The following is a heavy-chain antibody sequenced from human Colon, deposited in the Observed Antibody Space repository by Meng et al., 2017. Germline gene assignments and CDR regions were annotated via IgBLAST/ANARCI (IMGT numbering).Heavy chain of an antibody. CDR3: ARVPLSVVVVAASFDY. V-gene: IGHV7-4-1*02. D-gene: IGHD2-15*01. Sequence: VQLVQCGSELKKPGASVKISCKASGYTFSNYGIHWVRQAPGQGLQWMGWINSYSGNPTYAQGFTGRFVFSLDTSVSTAFLQINNLETEDTAVYYCARVPLSVVVVAASFDYWGQGTLVTVSS. J-gene: IGHJ4*02. CDR1: GYTFSNYG. CDR2: INSYSGNP.